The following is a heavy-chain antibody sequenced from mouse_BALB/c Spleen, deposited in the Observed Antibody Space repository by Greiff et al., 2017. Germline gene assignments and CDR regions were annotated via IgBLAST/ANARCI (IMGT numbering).Heavy chain of an antibody. CDR3: ARIYDGYYVWFAY. V-gene: IGHV1-14*01. D-gene: IGHD2-3*01. CDR2: INPYNDGT. CDR1: GYTFTSYV. J-gene: IGHJ3*01. Sequence: EVQLQQSGPELVKPGASVKMSCKASGYTFTSYVMHWVKQKPGQGLEWIGYINPYNDGTKYNEKFKGKATLTSDKSSSTAYMELSSLTSEDSAVYYCARIYDGYYVWFAYWGQGTLVTVSA.